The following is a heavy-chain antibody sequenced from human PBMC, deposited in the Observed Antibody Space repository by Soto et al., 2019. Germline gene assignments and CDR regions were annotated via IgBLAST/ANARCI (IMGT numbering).Heavy chain of an antibody. D-gene: IGHD2-2*01. V-gene: IGHV1-69*08. CDR1: GGTFSSYT. Sequence: QVQLVQSGAEVKKPGSSVKVSCKASGGTFSSYTISWVRQAPGQGLEWMGRIIPILGIANYAQKFQGRVTITADKSTSTAYMELSSLRSEDTAVYYCARDPCSSTSCSPNDYWGQGTLVTVSS. CDR2: IIPILGIA. J-gene: IGHJ4*02. CDR3: ARDPCSSTSCSPNDY.